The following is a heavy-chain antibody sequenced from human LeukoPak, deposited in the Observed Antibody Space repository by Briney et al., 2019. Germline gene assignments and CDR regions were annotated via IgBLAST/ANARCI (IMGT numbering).Heavy chain of an antibody. CDR1: GFTFSRYG. V-gene: IGHV3-30*03. D-gene: IGHD2-2*02. CDR3: ARAGPAAIETYYYYYMDV. CDR2: VSFEGSNK. Sequence: GALRLSCAASGFTFSRYGMHWVRQAPGKGLEWVAVVSFEGSNKYYADSVKGRFTISRDNAKNSLYLQMNSLRAEDTAVYYCARAGPAAIETYYYYYMDVWGKGTTVTVSS. J-gene: IGHJ6*03.